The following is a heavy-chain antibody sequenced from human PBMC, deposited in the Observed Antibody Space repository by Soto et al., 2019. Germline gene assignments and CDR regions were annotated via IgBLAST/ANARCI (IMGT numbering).Heavy chain of an antibody. CDR2: INHSGST. V-gene: IGHV4-34*01. Sequence: SETLSLTCAVYGGSFSGFYWSWIRQPPGKGLEWIGEINHSGSTNYNPSLKSRVTISVDTSKNQFSLKLSSVTAADTAVYYCARVATRITIFGVAPPGYYMDVWGKGTTVTVSS. J-gene: IGHJ6*03. CDR1: GGSFSGFY. CDR3: ARVATRITIFGVAPPGYYMDV. D-gene: IGHD3-3*01.